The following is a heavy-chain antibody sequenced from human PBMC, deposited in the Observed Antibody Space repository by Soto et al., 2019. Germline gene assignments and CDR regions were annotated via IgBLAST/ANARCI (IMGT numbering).Heavy chain of an antibody. CDR1: GFTFSSYG. CDR2: IWYDGSNK. D-gene: IGHD3-10*01. V-gene: IGHV3-33*01. J-gene: IGHJ6*02. Sequence: GGSLRLSFAASGFTFSSYGMHWVRQAPGKGLEWVAVIWYDGSNKYYADSVKGRFTISRDNSKNTLYLQMNSLRAEDTAVYYCARDRYYGSGRMGSSNGMDVWGQGTTVTVSS. CDR3: ARDRYYGSGRMGSSNGMDV.